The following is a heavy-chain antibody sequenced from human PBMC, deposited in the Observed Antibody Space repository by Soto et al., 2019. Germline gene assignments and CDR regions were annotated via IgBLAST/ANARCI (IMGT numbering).Heavy chain of an antibody. CDR2: IYYSGST. D-gene: IGHD2-15*01. Sequence: QVQLQESGPGLVKPSQTLSLTCTVSGGSISSGGYYWSWIRQHPGKGLEWIGYIYYSGSTYYNPSPKSRVTISVDTSKNQFSLKLSSVTAADTAVYYCARDRLPEPFYYGMDVWGQGTTVTVSS. CDR3: ARDRLPEPFYYGMDV. CDR1: GGSISSGGYY. J-gene: IGHJ6*02. V-gene: IGHV4-31*03.